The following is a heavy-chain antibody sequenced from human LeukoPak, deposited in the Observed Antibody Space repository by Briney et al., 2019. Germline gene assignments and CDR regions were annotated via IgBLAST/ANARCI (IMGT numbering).Heavy chain of an antibody. CDR2: TANKAASYTT. CDR1: GFTLSDHY. Sequence: PGGSLRLSCAASGFTLSDHYIYWGRQAPGKGLAWVCRTANKAASYTTEYVASVKGRFTISRDDSKNSLYLHMNSLKSEDTAVYHCTRGYSGLSVYAFDIWGQGTMVTVSS. CDR3: TRGYSGLSVYAFDI. J-gene: IGHJ3*02. D-gene: IGHD5-12*01. V-gene: IGHV3-72*01.